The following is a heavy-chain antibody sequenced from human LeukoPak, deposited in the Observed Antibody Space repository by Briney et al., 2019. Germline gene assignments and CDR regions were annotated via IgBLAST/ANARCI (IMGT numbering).Heavy chain of an antibody. V-gene: IGHV4-59*08. D-gene: IGHD5-24*01. CDR3: AGSRDCYFPREY. Sequence: PSETLSLTCTVSGGSISSYYWSWIRQPPGKGLEWIGYIYYSGSTNYNPSLKSRVTISVDTSKNQFSLKLSSVTAADTAVYYCAGSRDCYFPREYWGQGTLVNVS. CDR2: IYYSGST. CDR1: GGSISSYY. J-gene: IGHJ4*02.